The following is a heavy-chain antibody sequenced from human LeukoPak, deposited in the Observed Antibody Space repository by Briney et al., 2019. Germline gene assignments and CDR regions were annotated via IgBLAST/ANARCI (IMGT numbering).Heavy chain of an antibody. Sequence: PGGSLRLSCEASGFTFRHYWMHWVRQAPGKGLVWVSRTNTDGGSTTYVDSVKGRFTISRDNTKNTMYFQMNSLRAELTAVYYCVPTDSSGLDWGEGTLLTV. D-gene: IGHD3-22*01. J-gene: IGHJ4*02. CDR2: TNTDGGST. CDR3: VPTDSSGLD. V-gene: IGHV3-74*01. CDR1: GFTFRHYW.